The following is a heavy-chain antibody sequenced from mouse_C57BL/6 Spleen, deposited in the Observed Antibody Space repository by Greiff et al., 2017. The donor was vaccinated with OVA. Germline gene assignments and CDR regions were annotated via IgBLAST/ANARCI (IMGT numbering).Heavy chain of an antibody. D-gene: IGHD1-1*01. V-gene: IGHV1-39*01. CDR3: SRSGDYYGSSYWYYFDY. CDR2: INPNYGST. J-gene: IGHJ2*01. CDR1: GYSFTDYN. Sequence: VQLQQSGPELVKPGASVKISCKASGYSFTDYNMNWVKQSHGKSLEWIGVINPNYGSTSYNQKFKGKATLTVDQSSSTAYMQLNSLTSEDSAVYYYSRSGDYYGSSYWYYFDYWGQGTTLTVSS.